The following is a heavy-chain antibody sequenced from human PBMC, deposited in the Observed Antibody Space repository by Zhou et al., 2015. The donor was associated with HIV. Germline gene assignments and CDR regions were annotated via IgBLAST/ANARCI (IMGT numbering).Heavy chain of an antibody. CDR2: IIPILGIA. CDR3: ASFRPSTGTYYGDYEYYFDY. CDR1: GGTFSSYT. V-gene: IGHV1-69*02. D-gene: IGHD4-17*01. J-gene: IGHJ4*02. Sequence: QVQLVQSGAEVKKPGSSVKVSCKASGGTFSSYTISWVRQAPGQGLEWMGRIIPILGIANYAQKFQGRVTITADKSTSTAYMELSSLRSEDTAVYYCASFRPSTGTYYGDYEYYFDYWGQGTLVTVSS.